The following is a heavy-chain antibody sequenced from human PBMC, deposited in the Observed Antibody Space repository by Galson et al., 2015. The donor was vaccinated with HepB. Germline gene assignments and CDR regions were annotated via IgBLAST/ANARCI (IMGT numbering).Heavy chain of an antibody. V-gene: IGHV3-15*01. J-gene: IGHJ4*02. D-gene: IGHD1-26*01. Sequence: SLRLSCAASGFTFTKAWMSWVRQAPGKGLEWVGRIKSKSDGGTTLYAAPVKGRFAISRDDSKNTLYLQMNSLQREDTALYFCVTDTTGSRKYWGQGTLVTVSS. CDR2: IKSKSDGGTT. CDR1: GFTFTKAW. CDR3: VTDTTGSRKY.